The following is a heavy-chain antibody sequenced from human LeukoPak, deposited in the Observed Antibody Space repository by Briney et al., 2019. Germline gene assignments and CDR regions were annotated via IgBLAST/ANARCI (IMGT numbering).Heavy chain of an antibody. CDR3: ARDGGSSLGDYYYYMDV. J-gene: IGHJ6*03. D-gene: IGHD6-6*01. CDR1: GFTFSDYY. CDR2: ISSSGSTI. Sequence: GGSLRLSCAASGFTFSDYYMTWIRQAPGTGLEWVSYISSSGSTIYYADSVKGRFTISRDNAKNSLHLQMNSLRAEDTAVYYCARDGGSSLGDYYYYMDVWGKGTTVTVSS. V-gene: IGHV3-11*04.